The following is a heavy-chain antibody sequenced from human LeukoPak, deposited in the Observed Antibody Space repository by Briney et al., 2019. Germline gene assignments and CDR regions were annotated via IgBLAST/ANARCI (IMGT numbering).Heavy chain of an antibody. J-gene: IGHJ4*02. D-gene: IGHD3-10*01. CDR3: ARAAHTYYYGNQKY. V-gene: IGHV3-23*01. CDR2: ITGSGGSR. Sequence: GGSLRLSCAASGFTFSSYAMNWVRQAPGKGLEWVSGITGSGGSRYYADSVKGRFTISRDNSKSTLYLQMNSLRAEDTAVYYCARAAHTYYYGNQKYWGQGTLVTVSS. CDR1: GFTFSSYA.